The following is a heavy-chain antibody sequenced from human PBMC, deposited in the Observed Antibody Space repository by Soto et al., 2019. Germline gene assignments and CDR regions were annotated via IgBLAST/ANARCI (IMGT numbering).Heavy chain of an antibody. D-gene: IGHD2-2*01. V-gene: IGHV1-46*01. CDR1: GYTFTSYY. J-gene: IGHJ4*02. Sequence: GASVKVSCKASGYTFTSYYMHRVRQAPGQGLEWMGIINPSGGSTSYAQKFQGRVTMTRDTSTSTVYMELSSLGSEDTAVYYCAGGSREAPRYFDYWGRVTLIAVSS. CDR2: INPSGGST. CDR3: AGGSREAPRYFDY.